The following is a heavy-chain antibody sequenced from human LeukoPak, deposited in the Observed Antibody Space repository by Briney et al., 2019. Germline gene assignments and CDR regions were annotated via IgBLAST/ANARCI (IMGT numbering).Heavy chain of an antibody. CDR1: GGSISSSSYY. CDR3: ARGEGLYYDFWSGYDY. V-gene: IGHV4-39*07. D-gene: IGHD3-3*01. CDR2: IYYSGST. J-gene: IGHJ4*02. Sequence: SETLSLTCTVSGGSISSSSYYWGWIRQPPGKGLEWIGSIYYSGSTYYNPTLKSRVTISVDTSKNQFSLKLSSVTAADTAVYYCARGEGLYYDFWSGYDYWGQGTLVTVSS.